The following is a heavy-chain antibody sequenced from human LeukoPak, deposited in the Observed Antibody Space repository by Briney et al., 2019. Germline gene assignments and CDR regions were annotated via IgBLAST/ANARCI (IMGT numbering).Heavy chain of an antibody. CDR1: GFTFSSYA. J-gene: IGHJ4*02. CDR3: ARSTIAAAGTTTFDY. CDR2: ISSNGGST. D-gene: IGHD6-13*01. Sequence: GGSLRLSCAASGFTFSSYAMHWVRQAPGKGLEYVSAISSNGGSTYYANSVKGRFTISRDNSKNTLYLQMGSLRAEDMAVYYCARSTIAAAGTTTFDYWGQGTLVTVSS. V-gene: IGHV3-64*01.